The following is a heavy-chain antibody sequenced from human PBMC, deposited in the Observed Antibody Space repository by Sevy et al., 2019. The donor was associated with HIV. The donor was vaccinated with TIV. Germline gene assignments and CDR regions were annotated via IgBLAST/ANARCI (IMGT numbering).Heavy chain of an antibody. CDR2: IYTSGST. D-gene: IGHD5-18*01. CDR3: ARDSNTATTSYYFDY. V-gene: IGHV4-4*07. J-gene: IGHJ4*02. CDR1: GGSISSYY. Sequence: SETLSLTCTVSGGSISSYYWSWIRQPAGKGLEWIGHIYTSGSTNYNPSLKSRVTMSVDTSKNQFSLKLSSVTAADTAVYYCARDSNTATTSYYFDYWGQGTLVTVSS.